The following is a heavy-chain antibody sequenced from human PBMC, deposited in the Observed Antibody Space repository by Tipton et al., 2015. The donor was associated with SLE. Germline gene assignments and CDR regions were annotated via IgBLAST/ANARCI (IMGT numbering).Heavy chain of an antibody. J-gene: IGHJ5*01. CDR2: FDPEDGET. CDR3: ATGGATYCTGPSCFIHGWFDS. D-gene: IGHD2-8*02. V-gene: IGHV1-24*01. CDR1: GYTLSELS. Sequence: QSGAEVKKPGASVKVSCKVSGYTLSELSMHWVRQAPGKGLEYLGGFDPEDGETIYAQKFQGRVTMTEDTSTNTAYMELSSLRSEDTAIYYCATGGATYCTGPSCFIHGWFDSWGQGTLVTVSS.